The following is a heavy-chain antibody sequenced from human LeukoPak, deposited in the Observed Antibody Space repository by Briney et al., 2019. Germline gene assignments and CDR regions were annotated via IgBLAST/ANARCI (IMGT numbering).Heavy chain of an antibody. CDR1: GFTFRRCS. V-gene: IGHV3-74*01. CDR2: VNSDGSGT. J-gene: IGHJ4*02. Sequence: GGSLRLSCAASGFTFRRCSMHWVRRAPGKGLVWVSHVNSDGSGTDYADSVKGRFTISRDNAKNTLYLQMNSLRVEDTAVYYCVCLGLGGLSLDWGQGTLVTVSS. CDR3: VCLGLGGLSLD. D-gene: IGHD3-16*01.